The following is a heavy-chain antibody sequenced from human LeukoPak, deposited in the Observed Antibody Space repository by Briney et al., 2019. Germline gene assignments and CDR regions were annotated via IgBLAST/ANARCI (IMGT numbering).Heavy chain of an antibody. Sequence: SETLSLTCAVYGGSFSGYYWTWIRQTPGKGLEWIGCINPSGCTTYNPSLKSRVTISVDTSKNQFSLGLTSVTAADTAVYYCARGRQDVTMIVVVMTAVSYYLDVWGKGTTVT. CDR3: ARGRQDVTMIVVVMTAVSYYLDV. V-gene: IGHV4-34*01. CDR2: INPSGCT. J-gene: IGHJ6*03. D-gene: IGHD3-22*01. CDR1: GGSFSGYY.